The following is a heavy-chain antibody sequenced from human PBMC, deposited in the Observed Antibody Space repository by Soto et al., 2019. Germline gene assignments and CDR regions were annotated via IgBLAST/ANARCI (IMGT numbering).Heavy chain of an antibody. CDR1: GGSVSSGSYY. J-gene: IGHJ6*02. Sequence: SETLSLTCTVSGGSVSSGSYYWSWIRQPPGKGLEWIGYIYYSGSTNYNPSLKSRVTISVDTSKNQFSLKLSSVTAADTAVYYCAGGPIAYYYDSSGYKSYYYGMDVWGQGTTVTVSS. CDR2: IYYSGST. CDR3: AGGPIAYYYDSSGYKSYYYGMDV. D-gene: IGHD3-22*01. V-gene: IGHV4-61*01.